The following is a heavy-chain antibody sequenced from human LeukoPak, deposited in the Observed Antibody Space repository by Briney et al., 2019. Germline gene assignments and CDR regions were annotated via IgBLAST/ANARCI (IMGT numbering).Heavy chain of an antibody. CDR1: GFTFSSYW. CDR3: ARDPGPSTAAWGAFDI. D-gene: IGHD6-6*01. V-gene: IGHV3-74*01. J-gene: IGHJ3*02. Sequence: GGSLRLSCAASGFTFSSYWMHWVRQAPGKGLVWVSRINTDGSSTSYADSVKGRFTISRDNAKSSLYLQVNSLRAEDTAVYFCARDPGPSTAAWGAFDIWGQGTVVTVSS. CDR2: INTDGSST.